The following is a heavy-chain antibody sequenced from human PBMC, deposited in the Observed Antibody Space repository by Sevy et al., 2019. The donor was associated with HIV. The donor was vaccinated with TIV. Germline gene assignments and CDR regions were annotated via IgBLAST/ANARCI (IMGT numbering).Heavy chain of an antibody. CDR2: LWYDGNHN. D-gene: IGHD3-10*01. J-gene: IGHJ4*02. CDR1: GFTFSSHG. V-gene: IGHV3-33*01. CDR3: VRGQDYFGSDSSNLDS. Sequence: GGALRLSCAAYGFTFSSHGMHAGLHSVGKGQEWLALLWYDGNHNYYADSVKGRFTISRDNANHMLYLEVSSLRAEDTAVYYCVRGQDYFGSDSSNLDSWGQGTLVTVSS.